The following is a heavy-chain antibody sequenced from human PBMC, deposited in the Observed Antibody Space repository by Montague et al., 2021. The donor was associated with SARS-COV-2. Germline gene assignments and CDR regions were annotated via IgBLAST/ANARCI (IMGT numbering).Heavy chain of an antibody. D-gene: IGHD3-10*01. J-gene: IGHJ4*02. CDR2: IYNSGTT. V-gene: IGHV4-39*02. Sequence: SETLSLTCTVSGDSIRNSDYSWGWVRQPPGKGLEWIGNIYNSGTTYYNPSLQSRGTISVDTSKNHLSLRLSSVTAADTAVYFCARGMIRGVTTPFDYWGQGSQVTVSS. CDR3: ARGMIRGVTTPFDY. CDR1: GDSIRNSDYS.